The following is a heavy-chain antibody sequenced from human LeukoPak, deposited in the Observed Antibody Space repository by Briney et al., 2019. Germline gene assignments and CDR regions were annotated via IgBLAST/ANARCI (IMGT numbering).Heavy chain of an antibody. V-gene: IGHV3-21*01. CDR2: ISSSSSYI. D-gene: IGHD3-22*01. CDR3: ARGDYYDSSGYSAD. CDR1: GFTFSSYS. J-gene: IGHJ4*02. Sequence: GGSLRHSCAASGFTFSSYSMNWVRQAPGKGLEWVSSISSSSSYIYYADSVEGRFTISRDNAKNSLYLQMNSLRAEDTAVYYCARGDYYDSSGYSADWGQGTLVTVSS.